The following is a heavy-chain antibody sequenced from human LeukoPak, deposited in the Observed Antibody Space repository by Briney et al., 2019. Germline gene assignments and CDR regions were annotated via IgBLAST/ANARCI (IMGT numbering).Heavy chain of an antibody. V-gene: IGHV4-34*01. CDR2: INHSGST. CDR1: GGSFSGYY. CDR3: ARRPSTYYYDSSGPFGWFDP. D-gene: IGHD3-22*01. J-gene: IGHJ5*02. Sequence: SETLSLTCAVYGGSFSGYYWSWIRQPPGKGLEWIGEINHSGSTNYNPSLKSRATISVDTSKNQFSLKLSSVTAADTAVYYCARRPSTYYYDSSGPFGWFDPWGQGTLVTVSS.